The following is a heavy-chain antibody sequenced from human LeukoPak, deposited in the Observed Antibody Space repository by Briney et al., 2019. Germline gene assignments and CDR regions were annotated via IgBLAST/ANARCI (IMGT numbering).Heavy chain of an antibody. CDR1: GFTFSSYS. J-gene: IGHJ4*02. D-gene: IGHD1-26*01. V-gene: IGHV3-48*01. CDR3: VRGVRGSGSY. Sequence: GGSLRLSCAASGFTFSSYSMNWVRQAPGKGLEWISFISSSSSTIYYADSVKGRFTISRDNAKNSLYLQMNSLRAEDTAVYYCVRGVRGSGSYWGQGTLVTVSS. CDR2: ISSSSSTI.